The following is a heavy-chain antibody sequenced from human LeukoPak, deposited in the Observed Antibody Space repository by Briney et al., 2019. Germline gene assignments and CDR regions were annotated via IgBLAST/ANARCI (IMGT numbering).Heavy chain of an antibody. CDR2: IRYDGSNK. Sequence: GGSLRLSCAASGFTFSSYRMHWVRQAPGKGLGWVAFIRYDGSNKYYADSVKGRFTISRDNSKNTLYLQMNSLRAEDTAVYYCAKEGGTMVRGVIIDYYYYYYMDVWGKGTTVTISS. J-gene: IGHJ6*03. D-gene: IGHD3-10*01. V-gene: IGHV3-30*02. CDR3: AKEGGTMVRGVIIDYYYYYYMDV. CDR1: GFTFSSYR.